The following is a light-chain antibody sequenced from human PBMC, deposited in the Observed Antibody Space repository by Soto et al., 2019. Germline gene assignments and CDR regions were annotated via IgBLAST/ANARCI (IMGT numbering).Light chain of an antibody. J-gene: IGLJ1*01. Sequence: QPALTQPASVSGSPGQSITISCTGTSSDVGAYNYVSWYQQQSGKAPKLMIHEVINRPSGVSNRFSGSKSGNTASLTNSGLQAEGEADYYCILDTDSRNYVFGTETKGTV. V-gene: IGLV2-14*01. CDR2: EVI. CDR3: ILDTDSRNYV. CDR1: SSDVGAYNY.